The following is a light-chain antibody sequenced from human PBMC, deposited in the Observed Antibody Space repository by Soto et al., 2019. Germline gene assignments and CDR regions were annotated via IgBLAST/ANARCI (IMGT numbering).Light chain of an antibody. CDR1: SSDVGAYNY. J-gene: IGLJ1*01. CDR2: DVT. CDR3: ASYTNISNYV. Sequence: QSALTQPASVSGPPGQSITISCTGTSSDVGAYNYVSWYQHHPGKAPRLVIYDVTNRPSGISDRFSGSKSGNTASLTISGLLAEDEADYYCASYTNISNYVFGNGTKVTVL. V-gene: IGLV2-14*01.